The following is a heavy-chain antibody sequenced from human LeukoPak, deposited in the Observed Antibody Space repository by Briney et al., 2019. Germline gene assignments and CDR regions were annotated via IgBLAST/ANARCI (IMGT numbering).Heavy chain of an antibody. CDR2: ISYDGSNK. CDR3: AKDQDIVVVPAPDAFDI. V-gene: IGHV3-30*18. J-gene: IGHJ3*02. D-gene: IGHD2-2*01. CDR1: RFTFSSYG. Sequence: GGSLRLSCAASRFTFSSYGMHWVRQAPGKGLEWVAVISYDGSNKYYADSVKGRFTISRDNSKNTLYLQMNSLRAEDTAVYYCAKDQDIVVVPAPDAFDIWGQGTMVTVSS.